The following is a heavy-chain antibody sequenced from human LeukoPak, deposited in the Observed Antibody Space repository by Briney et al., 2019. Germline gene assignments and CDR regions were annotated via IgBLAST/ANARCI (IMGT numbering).Heavy chain of an antibody. V-gene: IGHV1-2*02. J-gene: IGHJ3*01. D-gene: IGHD2-21*01. CDR3: ASKGDGSCDSSLRQGAFDF. CDR2: INPNSGDT. CDR1: GYTFIAYY. Sequence: ASVKVSCKPSGYTFIAYYIHLVRQAPGQGLEWMGWINPNSGDTNYAQKFQDRVTMTWDTSVSTAYMELSSLTSDDTAVYYCASKGDGSCDSSLRQGAFDFWGQGSVVTVSS.